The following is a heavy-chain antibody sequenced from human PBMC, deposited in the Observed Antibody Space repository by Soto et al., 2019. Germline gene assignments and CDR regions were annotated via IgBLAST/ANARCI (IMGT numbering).Heavy chain of an antibody. D-gene: IGHD1-1*01. CDR3: ARGWVPGDY. J-gene: IGHJ4*02. V-gene: IGHV1-46*01. CDR1: GYTLTSYY. Sequence: QVQLVQSGAEVKKPGASVKVSCKASGYTLTSYYMHWVRQAPGQGPEWMGTINPSAGSTSYAQKFQGRVTVTRDTSTSTVYMELSRLRFEDTAVYYCARGWVPGDYWGQGTLVTVSS. CDR2: INPSAGST.